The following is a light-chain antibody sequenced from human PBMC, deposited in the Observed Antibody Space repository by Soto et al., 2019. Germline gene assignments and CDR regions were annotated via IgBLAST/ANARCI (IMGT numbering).Light chain of an antibody. Sequence: EIMLTQSPATLSVSPVERATLSCRASQTVRNNIAWYHQQPGQAPSRLIYYASTRATGIPARFSGGGSGTEFTLTISSLESEDFAVYYCQQYSNWPPITFGQGTRLEIK. V-gene: IGKV3-15*01. CDR3: QQYSNWPPIT. CDR2: YAS. J-gene: IGKJ5*01. CDR1: QTVRNN.